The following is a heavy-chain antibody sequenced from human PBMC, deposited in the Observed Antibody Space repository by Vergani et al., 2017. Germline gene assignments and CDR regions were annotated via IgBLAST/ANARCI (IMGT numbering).Heavy chain of an antibody. D-gene: IGHD3-10*01. CDR1: GGSISSSSYY. CDR3: ARHSSHYYGSLGAFDI. V-gene: IGHV4-39*01. CDR2: IYYSGST. J-gene: IGHJ3*02. Sequence: QLQLQESGPGLVKPSETLSLTCTVSGGSISSSSYYWGWIRQPPGKGLEWIGSIYYSGSTYYNPSLKSRVTISVDTAKNQFSLKLSAVTAADTAVYYCARHSSHYYGSLGAFDIWGQGTMVTVSS.